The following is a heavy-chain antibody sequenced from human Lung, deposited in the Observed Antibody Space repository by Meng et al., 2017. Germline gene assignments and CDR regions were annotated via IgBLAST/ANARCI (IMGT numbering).Heavy chain of an antibody. Sequence: EVQLVESGGGLVTPGGSLRLSCAASGFNFSNSSMNWVGQAPGKELEWVSSISSDSRYIFYADSVKGRFTISRDNGKKLLYLQMNSLSPEDTAVFYCARFETVGVATGDFWGQGTLVTVSS. CDR2: ISSDSRYI. D-gene: IGHD2-15*01. CDR3: ARFETVGVATGDF. V-gene: IGHV3-21*01. CDR1: GFNFSNSS. J-gene: IGHJ4*02.